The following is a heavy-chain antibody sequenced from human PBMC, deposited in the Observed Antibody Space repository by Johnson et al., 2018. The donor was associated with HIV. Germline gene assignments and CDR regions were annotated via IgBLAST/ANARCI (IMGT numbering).Heavy chain of an antibody. D-gene: IGHD5-18*01. CDR1: GFTVSSNY. Sequence: QVHLVESGGGLVQSGGSLRVSCAASGFTVSSNYMSWVRQAPGKGLEWVAVISYDGSKKYYSDSVKGRFTISSDNSKNSLYLQMNSLRAEDTAVYYCARDQQDSYGGWWYGAFDIWGQGTRVTVSS. CDR2: ISYDGSKK. J-gene: IGHJ3*02. V-gene: IGHV3-30*03. CDR3: ARDQQDSYGGWWYGAFDI.